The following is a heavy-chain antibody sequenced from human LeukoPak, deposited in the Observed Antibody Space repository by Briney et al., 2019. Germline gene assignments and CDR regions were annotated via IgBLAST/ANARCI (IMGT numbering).Heavy chain of an antibody. Sequence: SETLSLTCTVSGGSISSHYWSWIRQPPGKGLEWIGYIYYSGSTNYNPSLKSRVTISVDTSKNQSSLKLSSVTAADTAVYYCARGYSSGWYMPHYYYYYGMDVWGQGTTVTVSS. D-gene: IGHD6-19*01. CDR1: GGSISSHY. CDR3: ARGYSSGWYMPHYYYYYGMDV. J-gene: IGHJ6*02. CDR2: IYYSGST. V-gene: IGHV4-59*11.